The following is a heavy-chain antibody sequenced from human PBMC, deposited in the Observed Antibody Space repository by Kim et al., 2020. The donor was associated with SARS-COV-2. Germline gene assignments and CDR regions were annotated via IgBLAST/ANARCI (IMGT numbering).Heavy chain of an antibody. J-gene: IGHJ6*02. CDR2: ISGSSIYK. D-gene: IGHD3-22*01. CDR3: ARNYHDSSGYYFSYNGMDV. CDR1: GFTFSSYS. Sequence: GGSLRLSCAASGFTFSSYSMTWVRQAPGKGLEWVSSISGSSIYKHYADSVKGRFIVSRDDAKNSLDLQMNSLRAEDTAVYYCARNYHDSSGYYFSYNGMDVWGQGTTVTVSS. V-gene: IGHV3-21*01.